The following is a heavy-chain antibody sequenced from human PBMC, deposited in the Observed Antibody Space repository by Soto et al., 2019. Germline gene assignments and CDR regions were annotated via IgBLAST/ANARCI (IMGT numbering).Heavy chain of an antibody. V-gene: IGHV4-59*01. Sequence: PSETLSLTCTVSGGSISSYYWSWIRQPPGKGLEWIGYIYYSGSTNCNPSLKSRVTISVDTSKNQFSLKLSSVTAADTAVYYCARSIVATIDFDYWGQGTLVTVSS. CDR3: ARSIVATIDFDY. CDR1: GGSISSYY. CDR2: IYYSGST. J-gene: IGHJ4*02. D-gene: IGHD5-12*01.